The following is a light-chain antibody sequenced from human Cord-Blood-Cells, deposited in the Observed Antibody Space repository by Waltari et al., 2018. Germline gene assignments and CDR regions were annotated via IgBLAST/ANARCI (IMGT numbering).Light chain of an antibody. Sequence: QSVLTQPPSVSGAPGQMVTISCTGSSSTIGAGYDLPWYQQLPGTAPKPLIYGNSNRPSGVPDRFSGSKSGTSASLAITGLQAEDEADYYCQSYDSSLSGWVFGGGTKLTVL. CDR1: SSTIGAGYD. J-gene: IGLJ3*02. CDR3: QSYDSSLSGWV. CDR2: GNS. V-gene: IGLV1-40*01.